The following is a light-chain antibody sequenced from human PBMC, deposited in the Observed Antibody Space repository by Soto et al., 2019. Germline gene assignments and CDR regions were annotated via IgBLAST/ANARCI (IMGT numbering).Light chain of an antibody. CDR2: KAS. Sequence: DIQMTQSPSTLSASLGDRVTITYRASQTIDSWLSCYQQRPGNPPNLLIYKASTLASGVPSRFSGSGSGTEFTLTINSLQPDDFATYYCQQYHIYSGTFGQGTKVDIK. J-gene: IGKJ1*01. V-gene: IGKV1-5*03. CDR1: QTIDSW. CDR3: QQYHIYSGT.